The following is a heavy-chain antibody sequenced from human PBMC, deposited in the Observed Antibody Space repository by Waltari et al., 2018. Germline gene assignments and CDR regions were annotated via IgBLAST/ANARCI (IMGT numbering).Heavy chain of an antibody. Sequence: QVQLQESGPGLVKPSETLSLTCTVSGGSISSYYWSWIRQPPGKGLEWIGYIYYSGSTNDNPSLKSRVTISVDTSKHQFSLKLSAVTAADTAVYYCARALWTRDYYYYMDVWGKGTTVTISS. D-gene: IGHD3-3*01. J-gene: IGHJ6*03. CDR2: IYYSGST. CDR3: ARALWTRDYYYYMDV. V-gene: IGHV4-59*01. CDR1: GGSISSYY.